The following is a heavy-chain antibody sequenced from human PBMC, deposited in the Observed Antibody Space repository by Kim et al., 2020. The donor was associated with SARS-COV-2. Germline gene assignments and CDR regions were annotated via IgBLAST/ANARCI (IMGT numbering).Heavy chain of an antibody. J-gene: IGHJ6*02. CDR3: AKWEGGRTGYYYDGLDV. CDR1: GFKFDDYP. CDR2: ISGDGKKT. D-gene: IGHD3-9*01. V-gene: IGHV3-43*02. Sequence: GGSLRLSCAASGFKFDDYPMHWVRQAPGKGLEWVSLISGDGKKTDYAGSVRGRFTVSRDNTKNFLFLQLNSLRNEDTALYYCAKWEGGRTGYYYDGLDVGDQGPTAIVSS.